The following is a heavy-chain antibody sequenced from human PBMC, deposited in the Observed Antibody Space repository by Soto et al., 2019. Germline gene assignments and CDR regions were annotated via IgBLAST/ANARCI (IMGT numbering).Heavy chain of an antibody. D-gene: IGHD2-8*01. V-gene: IGHV3-30*18. CDR1: GFTFSSYG. CDR2: ISYDGNNK. Sequence: QVQLVESGGGVVQPGRSLRLSCAASGFTFSSYGMHWVRQAPGTGLEWVAVISYDGNNKYYADSVKGRFTISRDDSKNTVDLEMNSLRNEDTSVYSCAKDGNSCIIGVCLHNWVDPWGQGTLVTVSS. J-gene: IGHJ5*02. CDR3: AKDGNSCIIGVCLHNWVDP.